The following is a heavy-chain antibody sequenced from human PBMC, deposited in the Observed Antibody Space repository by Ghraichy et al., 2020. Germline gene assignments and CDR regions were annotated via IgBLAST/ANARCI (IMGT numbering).Heavy chain of an antibody. D-gene: IGHD2-8*01. V-gene: IGHV4-34*01. Sequence: SETLSLTCAVYGGSFSGYYWSWIRQPPGKGLEWIGEINHSGSTNYNPSLKSRVTISVDTSKNQFSLKLSSVTAADTAVYYCARGPRGYIVLMVYAIRAEGYYYYYGMDVWGQGTTVTVSS. CDR2: INHSGST. J-gene: IGHJ6*02. CDR1: GGSFSGYY. CDR3: ARGPRGYIVLMVYAIRAEGYYYYYGMDV.